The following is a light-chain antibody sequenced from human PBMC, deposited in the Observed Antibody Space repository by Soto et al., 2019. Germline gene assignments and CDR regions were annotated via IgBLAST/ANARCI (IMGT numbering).Light chain of an antibody. CDR3: QQYSDWPLT. J-gene: IGKJ4*01. Sequence: EIVMTQSPATLSVSPGERVTLSCRPSQTVHSHLAWYQQRPGQAPRPLIYAASTRATGIPGRFSGNGFVTEFTLTISSLQSEDFAVYYCQQYSDWPLTFGGGTKVEIK. CDR2: AAS. V-gene: IGKV3D-15*01. CDR1: QTVHSH.